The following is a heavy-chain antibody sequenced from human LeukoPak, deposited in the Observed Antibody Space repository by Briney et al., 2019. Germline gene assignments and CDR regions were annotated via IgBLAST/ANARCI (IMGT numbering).Heavy chain of an antibody. CDR2: ISYDGSNK. D-gene: IGHD1-26*01. J-gene: IGHJ5*02. Sequence: GGSLRLSCAASGFTFSSYAMHWVRQAPGKGLEWVAVISYDGSNKYYADSVKGRFTISRDNSKNTLYLQMNSLRAEDTAVYYCARDFVVGAPWGQGTLVTVSS. CDR3: ARDFVVGAP. V-gene: IGHV3-30*01. CDR1: GFTFSSYA.